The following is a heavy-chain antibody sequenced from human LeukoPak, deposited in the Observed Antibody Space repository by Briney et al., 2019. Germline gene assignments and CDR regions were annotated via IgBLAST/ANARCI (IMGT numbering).Heavy chain of an antibody. D-gene: IGHD6-13*01. V-gene: IGHV1-3*01. CDR2: INAGNGNT. J-gene: IGHJ4*02. Sequence: ASVKVSCKASGYTFTSYAMHWVRQAPGQRLEWMGWINAGNGNTKYSQKFQGRVTITRDTSTSTVYMELSSLRSEDTAVYYCARDHGSPPYYFDYWGQGALVTVSS. CDR3: ARDHGSPPYYFDY. CDR1: GYTFTSYA.